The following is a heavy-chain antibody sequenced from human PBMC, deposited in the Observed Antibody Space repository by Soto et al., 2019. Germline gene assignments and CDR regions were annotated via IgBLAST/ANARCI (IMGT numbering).Heavy chain of an antibody. CDR3: ARHRDGYNYCTYYYYGMDV. CDR1: GFSLSNARMG. J-gene: IGHJ6*02. V-gene: IGHV2-26*01. CDR2: IFSNDEK. Sequence: QVTLKESGPVLVKPTETLTLTCTVSGFSLSNARMGVSWIRQPPGKALEWLAHIFSNDEKSYSTSLKSRLTISKYTSKSQVVLTMTNMDPVDTATYYCARHRDGYNYCTYYYYGMDVWGQGTTVTVSS. D-gene: IGHD5-12*01.